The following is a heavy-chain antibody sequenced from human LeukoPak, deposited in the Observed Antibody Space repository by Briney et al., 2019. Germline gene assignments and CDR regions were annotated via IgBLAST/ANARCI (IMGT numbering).Heavy chain of an antibody. J-gene: IGHJ4*02. CDR1: GFTFSSYW. Sequence: PGGSQRLSCAASGFTFSSYWMHWVRQAPGKGLVWVSRINSDGSSTSYADSVKGRFIISRDNAKNTLYLQMNSLRAEDTAVYYCARDYRYGEIDYWGQGTLVTVSS. D-gene: IGHD3-16*02. V-gene: IGHV3-74*01. CDR2: INSDGSST. CDR3: ARDYRYGEIDY.